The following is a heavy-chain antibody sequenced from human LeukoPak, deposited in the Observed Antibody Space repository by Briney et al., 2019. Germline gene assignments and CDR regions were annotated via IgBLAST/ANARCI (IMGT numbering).Heavy chain of an antibody. V-gene: IGHV1-24*01. CDR3: ARDSEGINWYFDL. D-gene: IGHD3-10*01. Sequence: ASVKVSCQVSGYTLTELSMHWVRQAPGKGLEWMGGFDPEDGETIYAQKFQGRVTITADKSTSTAYMELSSLRSEDTAVYYCARDSEGINWYFDLWGRGTLVTVSS. CDR2: FDPEDGET. CDR1: GYTLTELS. J-gene: IGHJ2*01.